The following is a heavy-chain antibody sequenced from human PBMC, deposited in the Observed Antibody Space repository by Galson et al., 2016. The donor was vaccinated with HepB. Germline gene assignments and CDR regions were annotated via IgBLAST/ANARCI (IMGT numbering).Heavy chain of an antibody. V-gene: IGHV5-51*01. J-gene: IGHJ6*02. CDR1: GYIFTNYW. D-gene: IGHD1-26*01. CDR2: IYPGDSET. Sequence: GAEVKKPGESVKISCRGSGYIFTNYWIGWVRQMPGKGLEWMGIIYPGDSETRYSPPFQGQVTISGDKSISTAYLQWSSLKASDTAMYYCARLSSGSYFDHGMDVWGQGTTVTVSS. CDR3: ARLSSGSYFDHGMDV.